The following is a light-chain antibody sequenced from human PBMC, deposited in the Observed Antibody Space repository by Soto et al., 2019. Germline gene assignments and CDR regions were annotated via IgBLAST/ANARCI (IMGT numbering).Light chain of an antibody. Sequence: EIVLTQSPATLSLSAGEGATLSYRAGQIFSGFLAWYQQNPGQTLRLLIYETSSRAAGLPARFSGSGSGTDFTLTISSLEPEDFATYYCQQYNSYSPQTFGQGTKVDIK. CDR1: QIFSGF. CDR3: QQYNSYSPQT. V-gene: IGKV3-11*01. CDR2: ETS. J-gene: IGKJ1*01.